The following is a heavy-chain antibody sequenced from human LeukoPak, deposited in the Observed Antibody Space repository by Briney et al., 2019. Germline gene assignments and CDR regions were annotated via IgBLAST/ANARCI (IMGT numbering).Heavy chain of an antibody. D-gene: IGHD2-15*01. CDR3: ARHPRRLVVVAATPWS. CDR2: IYYSGST. J-gene: IGHJ5*02. Sequence: PSETLSLTCTVSGGSISSSSYYWGWVRQPPGKGLEWIGSIYYSGSTYYNPSLKSRVTISVDTSKNQFSLKLSSVTAADTAVYYCARHPRRLVVVAATPWSWGQGTLVTVSS. V-gene: IGHV4-39*01. CDR1: GGSISSSSYY.